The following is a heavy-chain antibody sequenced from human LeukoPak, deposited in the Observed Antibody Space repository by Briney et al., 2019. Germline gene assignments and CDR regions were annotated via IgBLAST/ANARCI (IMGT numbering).Heavy chain of an antibody. CDR3: AKGSEYCSRTTCYPIDY. D-gene: IGHD2-2*01. CDR2: LSGSGYNT. CDR1: GFTFSDYY. Sequence: GGSLRLSCAASGFTFSDYYMSWIRQAPGKGLEWVSSLSGSGYNTYYADSVKGRFTISRDNSKNTLSLQMNSLRAEDTALHYCAKGSEYCSRTTCYPIDYWGQGILVTVPS. V-gene: IGHV3-23*01. J-gene: IGHJ4*02.